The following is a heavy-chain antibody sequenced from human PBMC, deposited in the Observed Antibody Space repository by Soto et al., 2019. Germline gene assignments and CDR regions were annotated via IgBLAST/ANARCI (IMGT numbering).Heavy chain of an antibody. J-gene: IGHJ4*02. D-gene: IGHD4-4*01. CDR2: ISYDGSNK. V-gene: IGHV3-30-3*01. CDR1: GFTFSSYA. Sequence: VGALRLSCAASGFTFSSYAMHWVRQAPGKGLEWVAVISYDGSNKYYADSVKGRFTISRDNSKNTLYLQMNSLRAEDTAVYYCARVPYSNYPTRGVYFDYWGQGTLVTVSS. CDR3: ARVPYSNYPTRGVYFDY.